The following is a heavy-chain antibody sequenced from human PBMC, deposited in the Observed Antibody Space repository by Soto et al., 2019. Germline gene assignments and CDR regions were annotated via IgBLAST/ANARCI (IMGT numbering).Heavy chain of an antibody. J-gene: IGHJ6*02. D-gene: IGHD5-18*01. CDR1: GGTFSSYA. V-gene: IGHV1-69*13. CDR3: ATRGYSYGPLFYYYYGMDV. Sequence: SVKVSCKASGGTFSSYAISWVRQAPGQGLEWMGGIIPIFGTANYAQKFQGRVTITADESTSTAYMELSSLRSEDTAVYYCATRGYSYGPLFYYYYGMDVWGQGTTVTVSS. CDR2: IIPIFGTA.